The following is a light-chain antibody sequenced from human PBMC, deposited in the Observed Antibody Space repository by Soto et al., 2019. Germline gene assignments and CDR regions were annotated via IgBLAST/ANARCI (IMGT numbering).Light chain of an antibody. CDR3: QQYGNSLWT. CDR2: AAS. V-gene: IGKV3-20*01. J-gene: IGKJ1*01. CDR1: QSVSSTY. Sequence: EIVLTQSPVTLSLSTGERATLSCRASQSVSSTYLAWYQQKPGQAPRLLIYAASSRATGIPDRFSGSGSGTDFTLAISRLETEDFALYYCQQYGNSLWTFGQGNKVEIK.